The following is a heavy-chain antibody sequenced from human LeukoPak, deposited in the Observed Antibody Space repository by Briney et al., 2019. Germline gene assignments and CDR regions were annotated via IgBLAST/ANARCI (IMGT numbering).Heavy chain of an antibody. Sequence: PGRSLRLSCAASGFTFSSYAMHWVRQAPGKGLEWVAVISYDGSNKFYASSVRGRFTISKDTSKNTLSLQMNSLRSDDSGVYYCARAFTPGIRKALWIGDSLWDQGTLVTVSS. J-gene: IGHJ4*02. V-gene: IGHV3-30-3*01. CDR2: ISYDGSNK. D-gene: IGHD3-10*01. CDR3: ARAFTPGIRKALWIGDSL. CDR1: GFTFSSYA.